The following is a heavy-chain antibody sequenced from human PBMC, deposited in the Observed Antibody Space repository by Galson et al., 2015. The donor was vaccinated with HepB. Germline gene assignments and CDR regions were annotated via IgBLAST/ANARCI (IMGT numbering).Heavy chain of an antibody. CDR2: ISSSSSYI. J-gene: IGHJ4*02. V-gene: IGHV3-21*01. CDR3: ARDYGDYAGYYFDY. CDR1: GFTFSSYS. Sequence: SLRLSCAASGFTFSSYSMNWVRQAPGKGLEWVSSISSSSSYIYYADSVKGRFTISRDNAKNSLYLQMNSLRAEDTAVYYCARDYGDYAGYYFDYWGQGTLVTVSS. D-gene: IGHD4-17*01.